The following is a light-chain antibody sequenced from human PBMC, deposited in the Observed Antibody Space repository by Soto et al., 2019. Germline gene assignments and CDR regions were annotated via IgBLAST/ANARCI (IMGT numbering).Light chain of an antibody. CDR1: QSVSSK. V-gene: IGKV3-15*01. CDR2: GAS. J-gene: IGKJ5*01. Sequence: EMVMTQSPAILSLSPGESATLSCRSSQSVSSKLAWYQKKPGQAPRLLIYGASTRATGIPARFSGSGSGTELTLTISSLQSEDFAVYYCQQYNNWPPFTFGQGTRLEIK. CDR3: QQYNNWPPFT.